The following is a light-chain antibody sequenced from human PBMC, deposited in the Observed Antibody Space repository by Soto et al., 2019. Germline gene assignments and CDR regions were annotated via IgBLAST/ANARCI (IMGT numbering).Light chain of an antibody. J-gene: IGLJ2*01. CDR1: SSDVGGYNY. CDR3: SSYTSTSTLVV. CDR2: DVT. Sequence: QSALTQPASVSGSPGQSITISCTGTSSDVGGYNYVSWYQQHPGQAPKLMIYDVTSRPSGVSNRFSGSKSDNMASLTISGLQAEDEADYYCSSYTSTSTLVVFGGGTKLTVL. V-gene: IGLV2-14*01.